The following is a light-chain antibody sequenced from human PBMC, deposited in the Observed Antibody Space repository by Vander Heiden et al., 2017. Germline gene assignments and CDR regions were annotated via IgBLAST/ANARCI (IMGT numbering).Light chain of an antibody. CDR2: SNN. V-gene: IGLV1-44*01. J-gene: IGLJ2*01. CDR1: SSNIGSNP. CDR3: AAWDDRLNGVI. Sequence: QFVLTQPPSASGPPRQPATIFCSGSSSNIGSNPVNWYQQLPVTAPKLLVYSNNQRPSGVPDRFSGSKSGTSASLTFRGLQSEDEADYYCAAWDDRLNGVIFGGGTKMTVL.